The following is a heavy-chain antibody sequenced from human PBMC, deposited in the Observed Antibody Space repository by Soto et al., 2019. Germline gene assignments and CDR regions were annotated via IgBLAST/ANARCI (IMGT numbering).Heavy chain of an antibody. V-gene: IGHV3-30*18. D-gene: IGHD1-1*01. CDR2: ISYDGSNK. Sequence: GGSLRLSCAASGFTFSSYGMHWVRQAPGKGLEWVAVISYDGSNKYYADSVKGRFTISRDNSKNTLYLQMNSLRAEDTAVYYCAKDLPGKGNDYPGTDLDYWGQGTLVTVSS. CDR3: AKDLPGKGNDYPGTDLDY. CDR1: GFTFSSYG. J-gene: IGHJ4*02.